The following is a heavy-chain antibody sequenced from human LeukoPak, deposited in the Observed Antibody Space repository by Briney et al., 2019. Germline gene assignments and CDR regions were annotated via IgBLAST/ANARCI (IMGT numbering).Heavy chain of an antibody. D-gene: IGHD3-22*01. CDR3: AREAGHYYDSSAKSIRGYAFDI. V-gene: IGHV3-11*01. CDR1: GFTFSDYY. J-gene: IGHJ3*02. CDR2: ISSSGSTI. Sequence: GGSLRLSCAASGFTFSDYYMSWIRQAPGKGLEWVSYISSSGSTIYYADSVKGRFTISRDNAKNSLYLQMNSLRAEDTAVYYCAREAGHYYDSSAKSIRGYAFDIWGQGTMVTVSS.